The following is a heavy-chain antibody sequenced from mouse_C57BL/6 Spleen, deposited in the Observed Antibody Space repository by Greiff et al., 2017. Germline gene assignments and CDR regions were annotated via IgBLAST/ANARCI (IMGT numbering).Heavy chain of an antibody. CDR3: ARSSDVGGSFYWYCDV. V-gene: IGHV1-64*01. Sequence: VQLQQPGAELVKPGASVKLSCKASGYTFTSYWMHWVKQRPGQGLEWIGMIHPNSGSTNYNEKFKSKATLTVDKSSSTAYMQLSSLTSEDSAVYYCARSSDVGGSFYWYCDVWGTGTTVTVSS. J-gene: IGHJ1*03. CDR1: GYTFTSYW. CDR2: IHPNSGST. D-gene: IGHD1-1*02.